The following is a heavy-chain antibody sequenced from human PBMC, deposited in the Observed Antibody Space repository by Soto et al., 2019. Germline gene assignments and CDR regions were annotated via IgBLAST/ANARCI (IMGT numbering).Heavy chain of an antibody. Sequence: GGSLRLPCAASGFTFGSYAMHWVRQAPGKGLEWVAVISYDGSNKHYADSVKGRFTISRDNSKNTLYLQMNSLRAEDTAVYYCARGGSRYSSGWYGAFDIWGQGTMVTVS. D-gene: IGHD6-19*01. V-gene: IGHV3-30-3*01. CDR3: ARGGSRYSSGWYGAFDI. CDR2: ISYDGSNK. J-gene: IGHJ3*02. CDR1: GFTFGSYA.